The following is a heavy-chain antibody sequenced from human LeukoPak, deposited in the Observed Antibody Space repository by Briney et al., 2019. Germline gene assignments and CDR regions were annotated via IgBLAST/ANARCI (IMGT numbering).Heavy chain of an antibody. CDR3: TRAQYGYAFDY. J-gene: IGHJ4*02. V-gene: IGHV4-59*02. CDR2: IYYTGST. CDR1: GGSVSSYY. Sequence: SETLSLTCSVSGGSVSSYYWTWIRQPPGKGLEWIGYIYYTGSTNYNPSLKSRATISLDTSKNQFSLKLSSVTAADTAVYYCTRAQYGYAFDYWGQGALVTVSS. D-gene: IGHD5-12*01.